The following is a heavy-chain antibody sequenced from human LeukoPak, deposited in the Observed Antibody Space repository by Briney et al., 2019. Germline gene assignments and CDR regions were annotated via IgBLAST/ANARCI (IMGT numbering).Heavy chain of an antibody. D-gene: IGHD6-19*01. V-gene: IGHV3-48*01. J-gene: IGHJ4*02. CDR3: TRVDPIAVAGDDY. CDR2: ISSSTSTI. Sequence: PGGSLRLSCAASGFRLSDYDMNWVRQAPGKGLEWVSYISSSTSTIYYADSVKGRFTISRDNVKNSLYLQMDSLRVEDTAVYYCTRVDPIAVAGDDYWGQGTQVAVSS. CDR1: GFRLSDYD.